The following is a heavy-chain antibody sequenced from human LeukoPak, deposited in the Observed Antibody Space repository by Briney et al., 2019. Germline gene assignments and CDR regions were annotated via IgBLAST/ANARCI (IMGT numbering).Heavy chain of an antibody. Sequence: PGGSLRLSCAASGFTFSSYSMNWVRQAPGKGLEWVSYISSSSSSTIYYADSVKGRFTISRDNAKNSLYLQMNSLRDEDTAVYYCWTNLRELDYWSQGTLVTVSS. CDR2: ISSSSSSTI. V-gene: IGHV3-48*02. CDR3: WTNLRELDY. J-gene: IGHJ4*02. D-gene: IGHD1/OR15-1a*01. CDR1: GFTFSSYS.